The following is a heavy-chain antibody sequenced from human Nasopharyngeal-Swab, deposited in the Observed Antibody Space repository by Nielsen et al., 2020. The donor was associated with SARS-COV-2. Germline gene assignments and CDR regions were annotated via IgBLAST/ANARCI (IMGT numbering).Heavy chain of an antibody. V-gene: IGHV3-69-1*01. CDR3: AREGRGFWSGYQGGY. Sequence: VRQAPGKGLQWISYITSGNSVQYADSVRGRFTISRDNAKNSLYLRMNSLRAEDTAVYYCAREGRGFWSGYQGGYWGQGTLVTVSS. J-gene: IGHJ4*02. CDR2: ITSGNSV. D-gene: IGHD3-3*01.